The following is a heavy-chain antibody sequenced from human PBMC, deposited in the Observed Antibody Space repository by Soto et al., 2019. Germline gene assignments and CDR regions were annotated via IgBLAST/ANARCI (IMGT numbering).Heavy chain of an antibody. CDR3: ARGGDTATHLLYFDY. Sequence: ASVKVSCKASGGTFSSYAISWVRQAPGQGLEWMGGIIPIFGTANYAQKFQGRVTITADESTSTAYMELSSLRSEDTAVYYCARGGDTATHLLYFDYWGQGTLVTVSS. V-gene: IGHV1-69*13. CDR2: IIPIFGTA. CDR1: GGTFSSYA. J-gene: IGHJ4*02. D-gene: IGHD5-18*01.